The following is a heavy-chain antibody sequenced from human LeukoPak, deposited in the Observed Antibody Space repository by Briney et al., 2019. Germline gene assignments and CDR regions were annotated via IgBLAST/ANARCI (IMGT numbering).Heavy chain of an antibody. CDR1: GGSISSGGYS. V-gene: IGHV4-30-2*01. J-gene: IGHJ4*02. CDR2: IYHSGST. Sequence: SETLSLTCAVSGGSISSGGYSWSWIRQPPGKGLEWIGYIYHSGSTYYNPSLKSRVTISVDRSKNQFSLKLSSVTAADTAVYYCARGQWLTHWGQGTLVIVSS. D-gene: IGHD3-22*01. CDR3: ARGQWLTH.